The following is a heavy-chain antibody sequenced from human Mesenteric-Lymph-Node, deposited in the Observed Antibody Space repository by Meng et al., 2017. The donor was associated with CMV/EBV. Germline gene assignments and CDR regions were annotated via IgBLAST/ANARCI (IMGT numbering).Heavy chain of an antibody. CDR1: GFTFSSYD. V-gene: IGHV3-13*01. J-gene: IGHJ6*02. CDR2: IGTAGDA. D-gene: IGHD3-3*01. Sequence: GESLKISCAASGFTFSSYDMHWVRQATGKGLEWVSAIGTAGDAYYPGSVKGRFTISRDNSENTLYLQMNSLRPEDTAVYYCARERADFWSGSPNGMDAWGQGTTVTVSS. CDR3: ARERADFWSGSPNGMDA.